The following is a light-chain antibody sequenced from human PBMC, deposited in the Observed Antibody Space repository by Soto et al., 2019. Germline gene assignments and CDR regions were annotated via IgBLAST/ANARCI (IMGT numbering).Light chain of an antibody. J-gene: IGKJ3*01. CDR3: QQPGSSPGT. Sequence: EIVLTQSPGTLSLSPGERATLSCRASQSVSSSYLAWYQQKPGQAPRLLIYGASSRATGIPARFSGSGSGTDFTLTISRLEPEDFTVYYCQQPGSSPGTFGPGTNVDIK. CDR2: GAS. V-gene: IGKV3-20*01. CDR1: QSVSSSY.